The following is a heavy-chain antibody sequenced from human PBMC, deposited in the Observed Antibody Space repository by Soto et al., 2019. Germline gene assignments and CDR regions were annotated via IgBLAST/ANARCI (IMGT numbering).Heavy chain of an antibody. D-gene: IGHD3-10*01. V-gene: IGHV3-7*05. Sequence: EVQLVESGGGLVQPGGSLRLSCAASGLTFSDNWMSWVRQAPGKGLECVANIKTDGSEKYYVDPVKGRFTISRDNAKNSLYLQMNSLRAEDTAVYYCATSMGRGGNDYWGQGTLVAVSS. CDR2: IKTDGSEK. CDR3: ATSMGRGGNDY. CDR1: GLTFSDNW. J-gene: IGHJ4*02.